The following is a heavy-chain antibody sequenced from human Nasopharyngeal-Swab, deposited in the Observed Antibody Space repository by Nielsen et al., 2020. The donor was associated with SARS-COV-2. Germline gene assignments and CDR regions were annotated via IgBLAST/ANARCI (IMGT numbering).Heavy chain of an antibody. CDR2: ITGSGGNT. Sequence: IRQPPGKGLLWVSVITGSGGNTYYSDSVKGRFTISRDNSKNTLYLQMNSLRAEDTAVYYCAKEPIVTMIVVVIDTYFDYWGQGTLVTVSS. CDR3: AKEPIVTMIVVVIDTYFDY. D-gene: IGHD3-22*01. V-gene: IGHV3-23*01. J-gene: IGHJ4*02.